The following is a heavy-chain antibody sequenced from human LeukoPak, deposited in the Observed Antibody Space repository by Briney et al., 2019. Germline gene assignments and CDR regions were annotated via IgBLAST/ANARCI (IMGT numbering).Heavy chain of an antibody. V-gene: IGHV3-48*04. Sequence: GGSLRLSCAASGFTFSSYSMNWVRQAPGKGLEWVSYISSSSSTTNYADSVKGRFTISRDNAKNTLYLQMNSLRAEGSLRAEDTAVYYCAREDAFRGYSYGFVDYWGQGTLVTVSS. D-gene: IGHD5-18*01. CDR2: ISSSSSTT. CDR1: GFTFSSYS. CDR3: AREDAFRGYSYGFVDY. J-gene: IGHJ4*02.